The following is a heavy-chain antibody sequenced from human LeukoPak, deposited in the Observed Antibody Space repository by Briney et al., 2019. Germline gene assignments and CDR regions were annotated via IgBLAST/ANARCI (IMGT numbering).Heavy chain of an antibody. CDR1: GFTFSAYA. D-gene: IGHD6-19*01. V-gene: IGHV3-11*06. CDR3: ARDRSVDGTV. J-gene: IGHJ4*02. Sequence: MTGGSLRLSCEASGFTFSAYAMTWVRQAPGKGLEWVSYISSSSSYTNYAVSVKGRFTISRDNAKNSLYLQMDSLRAEDTAVYYCARDRSVDGTVWGQGTLVTVSS. CDR2: ISSSSSYT.